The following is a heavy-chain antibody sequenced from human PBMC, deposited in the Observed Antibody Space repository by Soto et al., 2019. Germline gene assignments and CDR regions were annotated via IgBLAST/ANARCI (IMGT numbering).Heavy chain of an antibody. CDR2: ISYDGSNK. Sequence: QVQLVESGGGVVQPGRSLRLSCAASGFTFSSYGMHWVRQAPGKGLEWVEVISYDGSNKYYADSVKGRFTISRDNSKNTLYLQMNSLRAEDTAVYYCAKDSSGSIRGGAFDIWGQGTMVTVSS. J-gene: IGHJ3*02. D-gene: IGHD3-22*01. V-gene: IGHV3-30*18. CDR3: AKDSSGSIRGGAFDI. CDR1: GFTFSSYG.